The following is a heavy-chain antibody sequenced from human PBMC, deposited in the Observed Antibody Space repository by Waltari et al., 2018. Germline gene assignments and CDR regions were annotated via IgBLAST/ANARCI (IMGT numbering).Heavy chain of an antibody. CDR3: ATGIAAAEIGSCVDP. CDR1: GYTFTSYG. V-gene: IGHV1-18*01. J-gene: IGHJ5*02. CDR2: NRAYKGNT. D-gene: IGHD6-13*01. Sequence: QVQLVQSGAEVKKPGASVKVTCKASGYTFTSYGISWVRQAPGQGLEWMGWNRAYKGNTNNDHKLQGSVTMTTDESTMKAYMQLMSLRSDDTAVDYCATGIAAAEIGSCVDPWGQGTLVTVSS.